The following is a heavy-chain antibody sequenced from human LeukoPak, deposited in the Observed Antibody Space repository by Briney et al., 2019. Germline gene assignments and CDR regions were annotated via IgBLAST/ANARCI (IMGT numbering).Heavy chain of an antibody. D-gene: IGHD4-23*01. CDR3: AKDLPTTVVTPFDAFDI. V-gene: IGHV3-23*01. CDR1: GFKFSNYA. J-gene: IGHJ3*02. Sequence: GGSLRLSCAASGFKFSNYAMSWVRQAPGKGLEWVSAISGSGGSTYYADSVKGRFTISRDNSKNTLYLQMNSLRAEDTAVYYCAKDLPTTVVTPFDAFDIWGQGTMVTVSS. CDR2: ISGSGGST.